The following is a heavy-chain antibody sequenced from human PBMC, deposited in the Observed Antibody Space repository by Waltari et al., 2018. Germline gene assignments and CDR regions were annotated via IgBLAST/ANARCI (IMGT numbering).Heavy chain of an antibody. CDR1: GFSVISNY. J-gene: IGHJ4*02. CDR2: MYSGGST. D-gene: IGHD1-26*01. Sequence: EVQMVETGGGLIQPGGSLRLPCAVSGFSVISNYMTWVRQPPGKGLEWVSDMYSGGSTYYADAVKGRFTISRDNSKNTLYLQMNNLRAEDTAVYYCARENSGSYGEFDFWGQGTLVTVSS. CDR3: ARENSGSYGEFDF. V-gene: IGHV3-53*02.